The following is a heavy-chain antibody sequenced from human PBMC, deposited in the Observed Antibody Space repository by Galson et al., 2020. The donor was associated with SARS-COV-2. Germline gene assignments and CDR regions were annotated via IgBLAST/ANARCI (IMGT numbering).Heavy chain of an antibody. CDR1: GFTFSSYA. V-gene: IGHV3-30*04. CDR3: ASGLIVVVPAAIERDY. D-gene: IGHD2-2*02. Sequence: GGSLRLSCAASGFTFSSYAMHWVRQAPGKGLEWVAVISYDGSNKYYADSVKGRFTISRDNSKNTLYLQMNSLRAEDTAVYYCASGLIVVVPAAIERDYWGQGTLVTVSS. J-gene: IGHJ4*02. CDR2: ISYDGSNK.